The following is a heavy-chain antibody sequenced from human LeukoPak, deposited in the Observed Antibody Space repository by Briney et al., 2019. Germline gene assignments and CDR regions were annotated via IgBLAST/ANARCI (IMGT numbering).Heavy chain of an antibody. CDR1: GFTFSSYW. V-gene: IGHV3-74*01. J-gene: IGHJ4*02. CDR2: IKSDGSRT. CDR3: GRGLRPVDY. Sequence: TRGSLRLSCAASGFTFSSYWMHWVRQAPGKGLVWVSHIKSDGSRTNYADSVKGRFTISRDNAKNTVYLQMNSLRVEDTAVYYCGRGLRPVDYWGQGTLVTVP.